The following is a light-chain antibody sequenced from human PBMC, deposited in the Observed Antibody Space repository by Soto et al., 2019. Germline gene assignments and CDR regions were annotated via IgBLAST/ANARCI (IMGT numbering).Light chain of an antibody. Sequence: QSALTHPRSVSGSPGQSLTISCTGTSIDVGAYDYVSWYQHHPGKAPKVTIYDVSKRPSGVPDRFSGSKSGNTASLTISGLQPEDEADYYCSSFMGPYTYVFGTRAKVSVL. CDR2: DVS. V-gene: IGLV2-11*01. CDR3: SSFMGPYTYV. J-gene: IGLJ1*01. CDR1: SIDVGAYDY.